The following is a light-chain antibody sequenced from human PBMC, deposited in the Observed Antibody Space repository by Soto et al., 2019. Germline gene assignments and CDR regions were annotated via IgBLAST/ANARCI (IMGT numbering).Light chain of an antibody. CDR1: QDISSW. J-gene: IGKJ5*01. CDR2: AAS. CDR3: QQSSRFPFT. Sequence: GDRVTISCRASQDISSWLAWYQQKPGKAPKLMIYAASTLESGVPSRFSGSGSGTVFTLTISSLQPEDFATYYCQQSSRFPFTFGQGTRLEIK. V-gene: IGKV1-12*02.